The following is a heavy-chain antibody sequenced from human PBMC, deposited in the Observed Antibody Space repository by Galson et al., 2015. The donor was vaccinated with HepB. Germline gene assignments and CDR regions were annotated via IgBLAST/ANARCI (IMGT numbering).Heavy chain of an antibody. CDR1: GYSFSNFW. D-gene: IGHD7-27*01. CDR3: ARLGHEGYHYYGMDV. J-gene: IGHJ6*02. V-gene: IGHV5-51*03. Sequence: QSGAEVKKPGESLKISCKGSGYSFSNFWIGWVRQMPGKGLEWMGIIYPGDSDTRYSPSFQGQVIISAGKSISTAYLQWSSLKASDTAIYFCARLGHEGYHYYGMDVWGQGTTVTVSS. CDR2: IYPGDSDT.